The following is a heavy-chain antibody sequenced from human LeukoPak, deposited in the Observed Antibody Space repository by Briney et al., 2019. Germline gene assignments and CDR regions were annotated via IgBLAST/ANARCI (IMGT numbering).Heavy chain of an antibody. CDR3: AKEGSTVVTPGWFDY. CDR1: GFTFNTYA. CDR2: ISGSGGGT. V-gene: IGHV3-23*01. Sequence: PGGSLRLSCAASGFTFNTYAMSWVRQAPGKGLEWVSGISGSGGGTYYADSVKGRFIISRDNSENTLYLQMDSLRAEDTAIYYCAKEGSTVVTPGWFDYWGQGTLVTVSS. D-gene: IGHD4-23*01. J-gene: IGHJ4*02.